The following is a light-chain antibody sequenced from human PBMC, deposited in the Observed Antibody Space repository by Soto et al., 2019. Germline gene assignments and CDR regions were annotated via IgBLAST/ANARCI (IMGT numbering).Light chain of an antibody. CDR2: DVT. CDR1: SSDIGAYNY. Sequence: QSALTQPASVSGSPGQSITFSCTGTSSDIGAYNYVSWYQHHPGKAPKLLIYDVTDRPSGVSDRFSGSKSGTTASRTISGLQAEDEADYFCSSYTTINTVVVFGGGTKLTVL. J-gene: IGLJ3*02. CDR3: SSYTTINTVVV. V-gene: IGLV2-14*03.